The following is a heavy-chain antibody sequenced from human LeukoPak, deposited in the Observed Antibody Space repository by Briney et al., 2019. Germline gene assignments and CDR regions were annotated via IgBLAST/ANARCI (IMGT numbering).Heavy chain of an antibody. D-gene: IGHD1-26*01. CDR3: AREIGGSYSFDY. CDR1: GGSISSYY. CDR2: IYYSGST. Sequence: LETLSLTCTVSGGSISSYYWSCIRQPPGKGLEWIGYIYYSGSTNYNPSLKSRVTISVDTSKNQFSLKLSSVTAADTAVYYCAREIGGSYSFDYWGQGTLVTVSS. J-gene: IGHJ4*02. V-gene: IGHV4-59*01.